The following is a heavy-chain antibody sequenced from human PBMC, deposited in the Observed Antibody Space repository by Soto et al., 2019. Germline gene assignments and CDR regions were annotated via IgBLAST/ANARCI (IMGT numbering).Heavy chain of an antibody. Sequence: QITLKESGPTLVKPTQTLTLTCTFSGFSLSTSGVGVGWIRQPPGKALEWLALIYWDDDKRYSPSLKSRLTITKDTSKNQVVLTMTNIDPVDTATYYCAHRRDSSGYLDAFDIWGQGTMVTVSS. D-gene: IGHD3-22*01. J-gene: IGHJ3*02. CDR2: IYWDDDK. CDR1: GFSLSTSGVG. V-gene: IGHV2-5*02. CDR3: AHRRDSSGYLDAFDI.